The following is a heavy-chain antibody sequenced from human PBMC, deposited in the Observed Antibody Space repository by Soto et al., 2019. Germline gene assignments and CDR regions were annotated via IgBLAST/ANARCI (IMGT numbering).Heavy chain of an antibody. J-gene: IGHJ5*02. Sequence: ASVKVSCKASGYTFTGYYMHWVRQAPGQGLEWMGWINPNSGGTNYAQKFQGWVTMTRDTSNSTAYMELSRLRSDDTAVYYCARGAPDFWSGYPRPGWFDPWGQGTLVTVSS. CDR2: INPNSGGT. V-gene: IGHV1-2*04. D-gene: IGHD3-3*01. CDR1: GYTFTGYY. CDR3: ARGAPDFWSGYPRPGWFDP.